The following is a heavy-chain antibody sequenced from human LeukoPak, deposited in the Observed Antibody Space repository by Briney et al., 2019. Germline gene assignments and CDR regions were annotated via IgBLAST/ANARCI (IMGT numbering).Heavy chain of an antibody. V-gene: IGHV5-51*01. CDR3: ARQLFYYGSGSYRAFDI. Sequence: GESLKISCKGSGYSFTSYWIGWVRQMPGKGLEWMGIIYPGDSDTRYSPSFQGQVAISADKSISTAYLQWSSLKASDTAVYYCARQLFYYGSGSYRAFDIWGQGTMVTVSS. CDR1: GYSFTSYW. CDR2: IYPGDSDT. J-gene: IGHJ3*02. D-gene: IGHD3-10*01.